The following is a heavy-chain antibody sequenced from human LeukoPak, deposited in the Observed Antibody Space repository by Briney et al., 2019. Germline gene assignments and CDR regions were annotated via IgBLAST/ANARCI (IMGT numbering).Heavy chain of an antibody. CDR2: ISGSGGST. CDR1: GFTFSSYA. Sequence: GGSLRLSCAASGFTFSSYAMSWVRQAPGKGLEWVSAISGSGGSTYYADSVKGRFTISRDNAKNILYLQMNSLRVEDAAVYYCARDEPTVTTGPPVGSWGQGTLVTVSS. J-gene: IGHJ4*02. D-gene: IGHD4-17*01. V-gene: IGHV3-23*01. CDR3: ARDEPTVTTGPPVGS.